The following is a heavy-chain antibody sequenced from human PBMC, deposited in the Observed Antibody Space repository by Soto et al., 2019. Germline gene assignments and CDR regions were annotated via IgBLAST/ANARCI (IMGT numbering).Heavy chain of an antibody. D-gene: IGHD6-19*01. CDR1: GFPFSSYS. J-gene: IGHJ4*02. V-gene: IGHV3-21*01. CDR3: AVSIAVVAFDY. CDR2: ISSSSSYI. Sequence: GGSLRLSCAASGFPFSSYSMNWVRQAPGKGLEWVSSISSSSSYIYYADSVKGRFTISRDNAKNSLYLQMNSLRAEDTAVYYCAVSIAVVAFDYWGQGTLVTVSS.